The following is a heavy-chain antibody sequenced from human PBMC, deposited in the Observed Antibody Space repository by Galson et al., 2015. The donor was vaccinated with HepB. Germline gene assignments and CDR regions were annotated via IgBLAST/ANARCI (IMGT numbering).Heavy chain of an antibody. Sequence: SLRLSCAASGFTFSHFAIHWVRQAPGKRLEWVALASFDGDDKYYADFVKGRFTISRDNSRNTLHLQMNSLRPEDTAVYYCARDGVSSYGFSGYYFYGMDVWGQGTAVTVSS. V-gene: IGHV3-30-3*01. CDR3: ARDGVSSYGFSGYYFYGMDV. J-gene: IGHJ6*02. D-gene: IGHD3/OR15-3a*01. CDR1: GFTFSHFA. CDR2: ASFDGDDK.